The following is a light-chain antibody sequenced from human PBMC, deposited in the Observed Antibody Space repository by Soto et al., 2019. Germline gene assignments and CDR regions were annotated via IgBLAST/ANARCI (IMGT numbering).Light chain of an antibody. CDR3: QQYDKWPRT. CDR2: AAS. J-gene: IGKJ1*01. CDR1: QSISSY. V-gene: IGKV1-39*01. Sequence: DIQMTQSPSSLSASVGDRVTITCRASQSISSYLNWYQQKPGKAPKLLIYAASSLQSGVPSRFSGSVSGTDFTLTISSLQPEDFAVYYCQQYDKWPRTFGQGTK.